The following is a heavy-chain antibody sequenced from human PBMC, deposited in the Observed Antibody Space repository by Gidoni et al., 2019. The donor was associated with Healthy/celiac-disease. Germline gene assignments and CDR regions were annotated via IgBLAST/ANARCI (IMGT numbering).Heavy chain of an antibody. CDR1: GGSFSGYY. V-gene: IGHV4-34*01. CDR2: INHSGST. D-gene: IGHD3-10*01. Sequence: QVQLQQWGAGLLKPSETLSLTCAVYGGSFSGYYWSWIRQPPGKGLEWIGEINHSGSTNYNPSLESRVTISVDTSKNQFSLKLSSVTAADTAVYYCARGQGLLWFGELCLDVWGQGTTVTVSS. J-gene: IGHJ6*02. CDR3: ARGQGLLWFGELCLDV.